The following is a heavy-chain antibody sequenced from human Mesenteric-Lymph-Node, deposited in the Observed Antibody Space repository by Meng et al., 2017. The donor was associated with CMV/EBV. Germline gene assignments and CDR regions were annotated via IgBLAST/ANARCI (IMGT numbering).Heavy chain of an antibody. CDR3: ARGLRRGWGIHFDY. J-gene: IGHJ4*02. D-gene: IGHD3-16*01. CDR2: VFDSGVT. Sequence: SETLSLTCAVSGDSFTNDHWSWIRLSPGKGLEWIGYVFDSGVTNYNPSLTSRVSMSVDTSKNQFSLILTSVTAADAAVYYCARGLRRGWGIHFDYWGPGILVTVSS. V-gene: IGHV4-59*01. CDR1: GDSFTNDH.